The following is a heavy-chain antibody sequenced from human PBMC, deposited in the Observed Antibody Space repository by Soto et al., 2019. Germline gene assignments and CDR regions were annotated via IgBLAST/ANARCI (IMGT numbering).Heavy chain of an antibody. Sequence: GGSLRLSCAASGFAFTRYSMNWVRQAPGKGLEWVSSISSTTNYIYYADSMKGRFTVSRDNAKNSVYLDMNSLSAEDTAVYYCARESEDLTSNFDYWGQGTLVTVSS. CDR3: ARESEDLTSNFDY. CDR2: ISSTTNYI. CDR1: GFAFTRYS. J-gene: IGHJ4*02. V-gene: IGHV3-21*01.